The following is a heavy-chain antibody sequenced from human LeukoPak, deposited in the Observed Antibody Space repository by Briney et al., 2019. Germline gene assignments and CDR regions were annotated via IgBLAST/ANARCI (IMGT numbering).Heavy chain of an antibody. Sequence: SETLSLNCTVSGGSITGSDFYWGWIRQPPGKGQEWIGSIHYTGITYYNPSLKSRVTISVDTSKNQFSLKLSSVTAADTAVYYCARDLPYSSSSGRWFDPWGQGTLLTVSS. CDR2: IHYTGIT. CDR1: GGSITGSDFY. V-gene: IGHV4-39*07. CDR3: ARDLPYSSSSGRWFDP. D-gene: IGHD6-6*01. J-gene: IGHJ5*02.